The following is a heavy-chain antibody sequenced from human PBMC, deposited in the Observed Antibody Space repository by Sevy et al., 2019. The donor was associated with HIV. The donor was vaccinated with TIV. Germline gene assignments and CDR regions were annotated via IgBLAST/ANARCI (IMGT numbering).Heavy chain of an antibody. CDR1: GFDFSDYY. J-gene: IGHJ4*02. D-gene: IGHD3-16*01. CDR2: ISVSSSAK. V-gene: IGHV3-11*01. CDR3: VGRRYSPAYSWSYHFDY. Sequence: GGSLRLSCAASGFDFSDYYMNWIRQTPGKGLEWISYISVSSSAKYYTDSVKGRFAISRDNAGNSLYLQMNSLRVEDMAVYFCVGRRYSPAYSWSYHFDYWGQGALVTVSS.